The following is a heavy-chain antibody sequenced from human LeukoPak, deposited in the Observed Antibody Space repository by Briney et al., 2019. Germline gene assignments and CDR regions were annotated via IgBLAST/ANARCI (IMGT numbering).Heavy chain of an antibody. CDR2: IYYSGST. D-gene: IGHD3-10*01. Sequence: SETLSLTCTVSGGSISSSSYYWGWIRQPPGKGLEWIGSIYYSGSTYYNPSLKSRVTISVDTSKNQFSLKLSSVTAADTAVYYCARRGVAMAGRYFDYWGQGTLVTVSS. V-gene: IGHV4-39*01. J-gene: IGHJ4*02. CDR1: GGSISSSSYY. CDR3: ARRGVAMAGRYFDY.